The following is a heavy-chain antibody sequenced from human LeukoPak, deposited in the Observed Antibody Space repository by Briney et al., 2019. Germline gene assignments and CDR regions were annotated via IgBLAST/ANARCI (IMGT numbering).Heavy chain of an antibody. CDR3: ATGLYCSSTSCYALDY. Sequence: ASVKVSCKVSGYTLTELSMHWVRQAPGKGLEWMGGFDPEDGETIYAQKFQGRVTMTEDTSTDTAYMELSSLRSEDTAVYYCATGLYCSSTSCYALDYWGQGTLVTVSS. V-gene: IGHV1-24*01. CDR1: GYTLTELS. CDR2: FDPEDGET. J-gene: IGHJ4*02. D-gene: IGHD2-2*01.